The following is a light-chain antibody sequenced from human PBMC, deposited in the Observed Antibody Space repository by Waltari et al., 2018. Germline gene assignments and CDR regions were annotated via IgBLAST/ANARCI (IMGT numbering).Light chain of an antibody. V-gene: IGLV2-23*02. Sequence: QSGLTQPAPVSGSPGQSITVPCTGPSCDVGTYNLVPWYQQYPGKAPQLMVYEVTKRTSGVSDRFFGSKSGNTASLTISGLQSEDEADYYCCSYAGLGIYVFGTGTKVTVL. CDR1: SCDVGTYNL. CDR2: EVT. J-gene: IGLJ1*01. CDR3: CSYAGLGIYV.